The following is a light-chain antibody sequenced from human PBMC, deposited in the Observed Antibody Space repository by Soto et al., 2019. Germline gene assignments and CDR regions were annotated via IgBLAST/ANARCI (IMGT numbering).Light chain of an antibody. J-gene: IGKJ1*01. V-gene: IGKV4-1*01. Sequence: IVITQSPDSLAVSLVERATINGTSSQSVLYSSNNKNYLAWYQQEPGQPPKLLIYWASTRESGVPDRFSGSGSGTDFTLTISSLQAEDVAVYYCQQYYSTPRTFGQGTKVDI. CDR2: WAS. CDR1: QSVLYSSNNKNY. CDR3: QQYYSTPRT.